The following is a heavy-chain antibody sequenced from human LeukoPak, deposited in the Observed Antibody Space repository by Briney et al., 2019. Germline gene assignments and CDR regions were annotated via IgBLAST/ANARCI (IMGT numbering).Heavy chain of an antibody. CDR3: ARDRPRYCSSTSCYARVQYYYYGMDV. J-gene: IGHJ6*02. V-gene: IGHV3-7*01. D-gene: IGHD2-2*01. CDR1: GFTFSSYW. CDR2: IKQDGSEK. Sequence: GGSLRLSCAASGFTFSSYWMSWVRQAPGKGLEWVANIKQDGSEKYYVDSMKGRFTISRDNAKNSLYLQMNSLRAEDTAVYYCARDRPRYCSSTSCYARVQYYYYGMDVWGQGTTVTVSS.